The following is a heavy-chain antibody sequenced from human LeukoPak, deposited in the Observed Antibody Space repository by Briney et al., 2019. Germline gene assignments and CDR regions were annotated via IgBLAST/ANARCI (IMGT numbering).Heavy chain of an antibody. CDR1: GFTFTTYA. Sequence: PEGSLRLSCAASGFTFTTYAMSWVRQAPGKGLEWVSHISGSGGSTYFADSVKGRFTISRDNSKNTLYLQMNSLRAEDTAVYYCAKDLTYSSSSWFDYWGQGTLVTVSS. D-gene: IGHD6-6*01. CDR2: ISGSGGST. J-gene: IGHJ4*02. CDR3: AKDLTYSSSSWFDY. V-gene: IGHV3-23*01.